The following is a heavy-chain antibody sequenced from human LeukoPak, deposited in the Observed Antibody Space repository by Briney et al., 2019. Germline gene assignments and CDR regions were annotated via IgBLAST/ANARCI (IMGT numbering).Heavy chain of an antibody. V-gene: IGHV1-69*04. J-gene: IGHJ4*02. Sequence: SVKVSCQPSGCSFSSYAISWVRPAPGQGLEWMGRIIHILGIANYAQTFQGRVTITADKSTSTAYMELSSLRSQDTAVYYCARDRDDGDHSFDYWGQGTLVTVSS. CDR2: IIHILGIA. CDR3: ARDRDDGDHSFDY. D-gene: IGHD4-17*01. CDR1: GCSFSSYA.